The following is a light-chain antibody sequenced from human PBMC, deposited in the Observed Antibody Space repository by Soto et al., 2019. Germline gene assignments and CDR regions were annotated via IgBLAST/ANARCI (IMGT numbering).Light chain of an antibody. Sequence: QSALTQPPSASGSRGQSVTISCTGTSSDIGAYTFVSWYQQHPGKAPKVVISEVIKRPSGVPDRFSGSKSGNTASLTISGLKVEDEADYYCCSSGGSPTYVFGTGTKVTVL. CDR3: CSSGGSPTYV. CDR1: SSDIGAYTF. V-gene: IGLV2-8*01. CDR2: EVI. J-gene: IGLJ1*01.